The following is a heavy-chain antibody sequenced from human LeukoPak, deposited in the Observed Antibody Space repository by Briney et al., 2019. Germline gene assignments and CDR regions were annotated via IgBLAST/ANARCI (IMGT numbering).Heavy chain of an antibody. Sequence: SETLSLTCAVYGGSFSGYYWSWIRQPPGKGLEWIGEINHSGSTNYNPSLKSRVTISVDTSKNQFSLKLSSVTAADTAVYYCARGRDYWGQGTLVTVSS. J-gene: IGHJ4*02. CDR3: ARGRDY. CDR1: GGSFSGYY. CDR2: INHSGST. V-gene: IGHV4-34*01.